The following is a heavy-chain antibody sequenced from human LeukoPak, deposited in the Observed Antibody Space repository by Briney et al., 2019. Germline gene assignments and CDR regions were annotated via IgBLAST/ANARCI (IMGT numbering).Heavy chain of an antibody. CDR3: VGNFLGY. CDR1: GLTLRNTW. D-gene: IGHD1-26*01. Sequence: VNPGSSLRLSCVASGLTLRNTWVGWARQAPGKGLEWVGRIKSNNDGATTDYAAPVKSRFTISRDDSKNTLYLQMDSLKIDDTAMYYWVGNFLGYWGQGTLVIVSS. CDR2: IKSNNDGATT. J-gene: IGHJ4*02. V-gene: IGHV3-15*01.